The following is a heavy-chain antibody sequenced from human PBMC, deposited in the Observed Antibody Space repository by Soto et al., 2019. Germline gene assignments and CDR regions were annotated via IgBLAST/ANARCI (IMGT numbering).Heavy chain of an antibody. J-gene: IGHJ3*02. CDR2: ISYDGSNK. V-gene: IGHV3-30-3*01. CDR3: ARGGKVVVTARDAFDI. D-gene: IGHD2-21*02. Sequence: QVQLVESGGGVVQPGRSLRLSCAASGFTFSSYAMHWVRQAPGKGLEWVAVISYDGSNKYYADSVKGRFTISRDNSKNTLYLQMNSLRAEDTAVYYCARGGKVVVTARDAFDIWGQGTMVTVSS. CDR1: GFTFSSYA.